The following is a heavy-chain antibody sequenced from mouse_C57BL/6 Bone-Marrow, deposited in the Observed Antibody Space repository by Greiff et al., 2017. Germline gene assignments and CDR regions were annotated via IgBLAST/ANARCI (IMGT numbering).Heavy chain of an antibody. CDR3: ARSEYYAMDY. J-gene: IGHJ4*01. Sequence: VQLQQSGAELARPGASVKLSCKASGYTFTSSGISWVKQRTGQGLEWIGEIYPRSGNTYYNEQFKGKATLTADNSSSTAYMELRRQTSEESAVYVGARSEYYAMDYWGQGTSVTVSS. CDR1: GYTFTSSG. V-gene: IGHV1-81*01. CDR2: IYPRSGNT.